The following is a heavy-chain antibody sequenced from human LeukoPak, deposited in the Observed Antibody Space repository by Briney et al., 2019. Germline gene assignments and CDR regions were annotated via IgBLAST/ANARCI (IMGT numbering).Heavy chain of an antibody. CDR2: ISGSGGST. CDR1: GFTFSSYA. J-gene: IGHJ5*02. Sequence: GGSLRLSCVASGFTFSSYAMSWVRQAPGKGLEWVSAISGSGGSTYYADSVKGRFTISRDNSKNTLYLQMNSLRAEDTAVYYCARDLASSSCPCRWFDLWGQGTLVTVSS. CDR3: ARDLASSSCPCRWFDL. D-gene: IGHD6-13*01. V-gene: IGHV3-23*01.